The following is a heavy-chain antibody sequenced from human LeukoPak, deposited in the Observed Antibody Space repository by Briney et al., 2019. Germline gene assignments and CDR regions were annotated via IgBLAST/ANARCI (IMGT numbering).Heavy chain of an antibody. CDR3: ARRLKRFGALMGY. Sequence: SETLSLTCTVSGGSISSYYWSWIRQPPGKGLEWIGYIYYSGSTNYNPSLKSRVTISVDTSKNQFSLKLSSVTAADTAVYYCARRLKRFGALMGYWGQGTLVTVSS. CDR1: GGSISSYY. V-gene: IGHV4-59*12. D-gene: IGHD3-10*01. J-gene: IGHJ4*02. CDR2: IYYSGST.